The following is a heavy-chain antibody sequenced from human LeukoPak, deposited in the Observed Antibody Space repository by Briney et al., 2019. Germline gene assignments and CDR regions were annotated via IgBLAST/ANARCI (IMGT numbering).Heavy chain of an antibody. CDR1: GCTFSSYA. Sequence: SVKVSCKASGCTFSSYAISWVRQAPGQGLEWMGGIIPIFGTANYAQKFQGRVTITTDESTSTAYMELSRLRSDDTAVYYCARDIVVVPAARGAFDIWGQGTMVTVSS. J-gene: IGHJ3*02. CDR2: IIPIFGTA. V-gene: IGHV1-69*05. CDR3: ARDIVVVPAARGAFDI. D-gene: IGHD2-2*01.